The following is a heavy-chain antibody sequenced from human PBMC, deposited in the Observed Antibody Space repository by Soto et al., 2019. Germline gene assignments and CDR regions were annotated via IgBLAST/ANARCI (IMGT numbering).Heavy chain of an antibody. V-gene: IGHV4-59*01. Sequence: QVQLQESGPGVVKPSETLSLTCTVSGGSISSYYWSWIRQPPGKGLEWIGYIYYSGSTNYNPSLKSRVTISVATSKNQFSLKLSSVTAADTAVYYCVRDLGGSGYWSQGTLVTVSS. J-gene: IGHJ4*02. D-gene: IGHD2-15*01. CDR3: VRDLGGSGY. CDR2: IYYSGST. CDR1: GGSISSYY.